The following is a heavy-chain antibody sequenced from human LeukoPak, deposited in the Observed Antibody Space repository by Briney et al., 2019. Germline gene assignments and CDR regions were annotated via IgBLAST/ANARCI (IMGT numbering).Heavy chain of an antibody. CDR2: IYSGGST. CDR1: GFTVSSNY. J-gene: IGHJ6*02. V-gene: IGHV3-66*01. Sequence: GGSLRLSCAASGFTVSSNYMSWVRQAPGKGLEWVSVIYSGGSTHYVDSVKGSFTISRDNSKNTLYLQMNSLRAEDTAVYYCARAAAGYYYGMDVWGQGTTVTVSS. CDR3: ARAAAGYYYGMDV. D-gene: IGHD6-13*01.